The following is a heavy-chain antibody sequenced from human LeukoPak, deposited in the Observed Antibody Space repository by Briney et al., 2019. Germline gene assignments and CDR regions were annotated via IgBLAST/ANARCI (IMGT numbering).Heavy chain of an antibody. J-gene: IGHJ5*02. Sequence: ASETLSLTCTVSGGSISSYYWSWIRQPPGKGLEWIGYIYYSGSTNYNPSLKSRVTISVDTSKNQFSLKLSSVTAADTAVYYCARYGRGKYSGYYLAPWGQGTLVTVSS. CDR3: ARYGRGKYSGYYLAP. CDR2: IYYSGST. D-gene: IGHD3-22*01. CDR1: GGSISSYY. V-gene: IGHV4-59*01.